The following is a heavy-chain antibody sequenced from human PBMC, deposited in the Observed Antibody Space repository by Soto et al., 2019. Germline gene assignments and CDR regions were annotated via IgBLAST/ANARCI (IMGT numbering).Heavy chain of an antibody. Sequence: ASVKVSCKASGYTFTSYAMHWVRQAPGQRLEWMGWINAGNGNTKYSQKFQGRVTITRDTSASTAYMELSSLRSEDTAVYYCARGLVGATHPTRPLDYWGQGTLVTVSS. J-gene: IGHJ4*02. CDR2: INAGNGNT. CDR1: GYTFTSYA. CDR3: ARGLVGATHPTRPLDY. V-gene: IGHV1-3*01. D-gene: IGHD1-26*01.